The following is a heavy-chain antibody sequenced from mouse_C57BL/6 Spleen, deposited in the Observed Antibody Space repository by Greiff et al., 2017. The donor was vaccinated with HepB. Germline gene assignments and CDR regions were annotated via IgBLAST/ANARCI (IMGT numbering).Heavy chain of an antibody. J-gene: IGHJ4*01. CDR3: GRERGYYAMDY. Sequence: EVHLVESGGGLVKPGGSLKLSCAASGFTFSDYGMHWVRQAPEKGLEWVAYISSGSSTIYYADTVKGRFTISRDNAKNTLYLQMISLRSEDTAMYYCGRERGYYAMDYWGQGTSVTVSS. V-gene: IGHV5-17*01. CDR2: ISSGSSTI. CDR1: GFTFSDYG.